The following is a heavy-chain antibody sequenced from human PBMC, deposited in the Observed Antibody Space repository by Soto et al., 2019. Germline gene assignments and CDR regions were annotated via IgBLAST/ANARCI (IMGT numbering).Heavy chain of an antibody. J-gene: IGHJ4*02. CDR1: GGSVSSGSYY. CDR2: IYYSGST. V-gene: IGHV4-61*01. Sequence: SETLSLTCTVSGGSVSSGSYYWSWIRQPPGKGLEWIGYIYYSGSTNYNPSLKSRVTISVDTSKNQFSLKLSSVTAADTAVYYCARALLRAQFEYWGQGTLLTVSS. D-gene: IGHD2-15*01. CDR3: ARALLRAQFEY.